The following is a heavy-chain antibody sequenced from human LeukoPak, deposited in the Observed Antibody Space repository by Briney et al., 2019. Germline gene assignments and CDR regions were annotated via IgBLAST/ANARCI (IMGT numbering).Heavy chain of an antibody. D-gene: IGHD4-23*01. Sequence: GGSLRLSCAASGFTFSSYSMNWVRQAPGKGLEWVSSISSSSSYIYYADSVKGRFTISRDNAKNSLYLQMNSLRAEDTVVYYCAREATYGGNPPGYWGQGTLVTVSS. CDR3: AREATYGGNPPGY. V-gene: IGHV3-21*01. CDR2: ISSSSSYI. CDR1: GFTFSSYS. J-gene: IGHJ4*02.